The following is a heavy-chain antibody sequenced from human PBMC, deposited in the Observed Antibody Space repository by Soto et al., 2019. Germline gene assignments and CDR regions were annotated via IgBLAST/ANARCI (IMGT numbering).Heavy chain of an antibody. Sequence: GGSLRLSCVASGFNFGASWMSWVRQAPGKGLEWLANVNQGGSETNYVDSVKGRFTISRDNAENSLFLQMNSLRGGDTAVYYCVQGGGNFDSWGQGNLVAVSS. D-gene: IGHD3-16*01. CDR1: GFNFGASW. J-gene: IGHJ4*02. V-gene: IGHV3-7*01. CDR3: VQGGGNFDS. CDR2: VNQGGSET.